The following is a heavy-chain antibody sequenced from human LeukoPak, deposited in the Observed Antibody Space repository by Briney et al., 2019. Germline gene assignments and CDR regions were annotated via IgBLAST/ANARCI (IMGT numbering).Heavy chain of an antibody. CDR1: GFTFSSYW. Sequence: GSLRLSCAASGFTFSSYWMSWIRQAPGKGLEWVANIKQDGGEKYYVESVKGRFTISRDNVKNSLYLQMNSLRVEDTAVYYCARARGGYDLDYWGQGTLVTVSS. D-gene: IGHD5-12*01. V-gene: IGHV3-7*01. J-gene: IGHJ4*02. CDR3: ARARGGYDLDY. CDR2: IKQDGGEK.